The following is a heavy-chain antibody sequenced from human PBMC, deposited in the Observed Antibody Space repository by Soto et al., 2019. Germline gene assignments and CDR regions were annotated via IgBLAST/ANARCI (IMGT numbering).Heavy chain of an antibody. V-gene: IGHV3-9*01. Sequence: EVQLVESGGGLVQPGRSLRLSCAASGFTFDDYAMHWVRQAPGKGLEWVSGISWNSGSIGYADSVKGRFTISRDNAKTSRYLQMNSLRAEDTALYYCAKVGSSGWYYFDYWGQGTLVTVSS. J-gene: IGHJ4*02. CDR3: AKVGSSGWYYFDY. D-gene: IGHD6-19*01. CDR1: GFTFDDYA. CDR2: ISWNSGSI.